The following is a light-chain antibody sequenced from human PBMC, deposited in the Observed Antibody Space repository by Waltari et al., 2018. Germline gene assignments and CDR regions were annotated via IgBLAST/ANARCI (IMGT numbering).Light chain of an antibody. CDR3: SAWDSNLTAWV. CDR2: RNN. CDR1: SNNVGNQG. Sequence: QAGLTQPPSVSKGLRQTATLTCTGNSNNVGNQGVIWLQQHQGHPPKLLSYRNNNRPSGISERFSASRSGNTATLTITGLQAEDEADYYCSAWDSNLTAWVFGGGTKLTVL. V-gene: IGLV10-54*04. J-gene: IGLJ3*02.